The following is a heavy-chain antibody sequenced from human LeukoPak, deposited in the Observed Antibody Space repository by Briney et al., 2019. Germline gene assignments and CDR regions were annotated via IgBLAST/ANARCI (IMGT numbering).Heavy chain of an antibody. J-gene: IGHJ6*02. CDR3: ASPSETGSGSYMEYYYGMDV. CDR2: ISAYNGNT. Sequence: ASVKVSCKASGYTFTSYGISWVRQAPGQGLEWMGWISAYNGNTNYAQKLQGRVTMTTDTSTSTAYMELRSLRAEDTAVYYCASPSETGSGSYMEYYYGMDVWGQGTTVTVSS. V-gene: IGHV1-18*01. D-gene: IGHD3-10*01. CDR1: GYTFTSYG.